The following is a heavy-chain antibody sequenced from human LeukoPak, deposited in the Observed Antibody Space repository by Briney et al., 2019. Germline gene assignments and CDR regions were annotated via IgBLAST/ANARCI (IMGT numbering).Heavy chain of an antibody. CDR2: IYTSGST. D-gene: IGHD6-6*01. V-gene: IGHV4-4*09. CDR3: ARLIAASGGNWFDP. J-gene: IGHJ5*02. Sequence: SETLSLTCTVSGGSISSYYWSWIRQPPGKGLEWIGYIYTSGSTNCNPSLKSRVTISVDTSKNQFSLKLSSVTAADTAVYYCARLIAASGGNWFDPWGQGTLVTVSS. CDR1: GGSISSYY.